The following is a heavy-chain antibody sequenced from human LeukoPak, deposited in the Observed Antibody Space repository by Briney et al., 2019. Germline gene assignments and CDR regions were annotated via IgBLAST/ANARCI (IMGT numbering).Heavy chain of an antibody. V-gene: IGHV3-48*01. Sequence: PGGSLRLSCAASGFTFSGYSMNWVRQAPGRGLEWLSYISSGSRTIFYADSVKGRFTISRDNGKNSLFLLMSGLRADDTAVYYCVRESITGHRDFDYWGQGTLITVSS. J-gene: IGHJ4*02. D-gene: IGHD1-20*01. CDR3: VRESITGHRDFDY. CDR1: GFTFSGYS. CDR2: ISSGSRTI.